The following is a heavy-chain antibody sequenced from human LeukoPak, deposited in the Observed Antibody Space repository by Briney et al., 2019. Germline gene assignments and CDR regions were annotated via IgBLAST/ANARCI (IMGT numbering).Heavy chain of an antibody. D-gene: IGHD5-18*01. V-gene: IGHV4-30-2*01. CDR2: IYHSGST. Sequence: SQTLSLTCAVSGGSISSGGYSWSWIRQPPGKGLEWIGYIYHSGSTYYTPSLKSRVTISVDRSKNQFSLKLSSVTAADTAVYYCARGGYSYDNWFDPWGQGTLVTVSS. CDR1: GGSISSGGYS. CDR3: ARGGYSYDNWFDP. J-gene: IGHJ5*02.